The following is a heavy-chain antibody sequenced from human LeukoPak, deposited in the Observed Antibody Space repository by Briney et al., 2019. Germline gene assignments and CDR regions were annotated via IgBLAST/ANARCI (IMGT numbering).Heavy chain of an antibody. V-gene: IGHV3-30-3*01. CDR3: ARGIAPPTAYYYYGMDV. J-gene: IGHJ6*02. CDR2: ISYDGSNK. Sequence: GGSLRLSCAASGFTFSSYAMHWVRQAPGKGLEWVAVISYDGSNKYYADSVKGRFTISRDNSKNTLYLQMNSLRAEDTAVYYCARGIAPPTAYYYYGMDVWGQGTAVTVSS. D-gene: IGHD6-13*01. CDR1: GFTFSSYA.